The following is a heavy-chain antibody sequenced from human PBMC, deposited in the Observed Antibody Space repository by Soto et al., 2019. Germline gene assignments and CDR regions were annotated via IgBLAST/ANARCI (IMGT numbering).Heavy chain of an antibody. CDR2: IIPIFGTT. V-gene: IGHV1-69*05. Sequence: RASVKVSCKASGGTFSGYAISWVRQAPGQGLEWMGGIIPIFGTTFYAQNFQARVTIATDESTRTVYMDLSNLRSADTAVYYCATLGSPYRTGASDYVASHWGQGTLATVYS. CDR3: ATLGSPYRTGASDYVASH. J-gene: IGHJ4*02. CDR1: GGTFSGYA. D-gene: IGHD1-1*01.